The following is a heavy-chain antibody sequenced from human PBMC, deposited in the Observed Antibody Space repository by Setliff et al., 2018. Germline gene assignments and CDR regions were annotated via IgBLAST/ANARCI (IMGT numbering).Heavy chain of an antibody. CDR3: ASDKVPWRWFGESYLGY. CDR1: GFTVSSNY. D-gene: IGHD3-10*01. CDR2: ISSGGGTI. V-gene: IGHV3-48*03. Sequence: PGGSLRLSCAASGFTVSSNYMNWVRQAPGKGLEWVSYISSGGGTIYYADSVKGRFTISRDNAKNSLYLQMNSLRAEDTAVYYCASDKVPWRWFGESYLGYWGQGTLVTVSS. J-gene: IGHJ4*02.